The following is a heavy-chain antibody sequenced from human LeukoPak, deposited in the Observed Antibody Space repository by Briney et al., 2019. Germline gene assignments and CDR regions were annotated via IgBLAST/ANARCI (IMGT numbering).Heavy chain of an antibody. Sequence: GSSLTLSCAASGFTFSSYSMNWVRQARRKALEWVASILFYGSKKYFADPVKGRFTISRDNSENSLYLQMNTLRSVDTAVYYCTRDRHFGSGNRLSYFDYWGQGILVTVSS. J-gene: IGHJ4*02. CDR2: ILFYGSKK. D-gene: IGHD3-10*01. V-gene: IGHV3-30*04. CDR3: TRDRHFGSGNRLSYFDY. CDR1: GFTFSSYS.